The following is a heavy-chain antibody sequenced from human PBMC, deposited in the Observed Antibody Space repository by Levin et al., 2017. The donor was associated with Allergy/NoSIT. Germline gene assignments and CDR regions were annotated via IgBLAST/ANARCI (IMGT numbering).Heavy chain of an antibody. CDR3: ARSLEAPPWGINWFDP. CDR2: ISGSSRYI. CDR1: GFTISSYN. J-gene: IGHJ5*02. V-gene: IGHV3-21*01. D-gene: IGHD3-16*01. Sequence: GESLKISCAASGFTISSYNMNWVRQAPGKGLEWVSFISGSSRYIYYAESVKGRFTISRDNAKNSLFLQMNNLRVEDTAVYYCARSLEAPPWGINWFDPWGQGTLVTVSS.